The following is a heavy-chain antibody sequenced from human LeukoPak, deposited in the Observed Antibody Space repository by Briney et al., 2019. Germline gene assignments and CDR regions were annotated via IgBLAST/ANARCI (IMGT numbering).Heavy chain of an antibody. V-gene: IGHV4-4*07. CDR1: GGSISSYY. J-gene: IGHJ6*03. D-gene: IGHD2-2*02. CDR2: IYTSGST. Sequence: SETLSLTCTVSGGSISSYYWSWIQQPAGKGLEWIGRIYTSGSTNYNPSLKSRVTMSVDTSKDQFSLKLSSVTAADTAVYYCARARPTYCSSTSCYTLRDYYYYMDVWGKGTTVTVSS. CDR3: ARARPTYCSSTSCYTLRDYYYYMDV.